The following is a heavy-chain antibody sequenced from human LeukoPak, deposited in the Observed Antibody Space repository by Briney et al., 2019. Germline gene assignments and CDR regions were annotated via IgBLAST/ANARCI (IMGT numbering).Heavy chain of an antibody. Sequence: GGSLRLSCAASGFTFSSYAMSWARQAPGKGLEWVSAISGSGGSTYYADSVKGRFTISRDNSKNTLYLQMNSLRAEDTAVYYCAKDERSTVTTNYWGQGTLVTVSS. V-gene: IGHV3-23*01. J-gene: IGHJ4*02. CDR3: AKDERSTVTTNY. CDR1: GFTFSSYA. D-gene: IGHD4-17*01. CDR2: ISGSGGST.